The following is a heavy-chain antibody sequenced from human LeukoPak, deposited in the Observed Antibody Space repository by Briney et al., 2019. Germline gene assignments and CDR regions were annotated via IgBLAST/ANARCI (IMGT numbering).Heavy chain of an antibody. J-gene: IGHJ6*02. CDR2: INHSGST. CDR3: ARSIQLRLASYGMDV. CDR1: GGSISSSSYY. D-gene: IGHD5-18*01. Sequence: PSETLSLTCTVSGGSISSSSYYWGWLRQPPGKGLEWIGEINHSGSTNYYPSLKTRVTISVDTSKNQFSLKLSSVTAADTAVYFCARSIQLRLASYGMDVWGQGTAVTVSS. V-gene: IGHV4-39*07.